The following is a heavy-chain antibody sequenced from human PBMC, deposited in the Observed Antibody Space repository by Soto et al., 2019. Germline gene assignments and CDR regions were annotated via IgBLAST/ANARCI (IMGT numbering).Heavy chain of an antibody. V-gene: IGHV1-69*01. CDR2: IIPIFGTA. Sequence: QVQLVQSGAEVKKPGSSVKVSCKASGGTFSSYAIGWVRQAPGQGLEWMGGIIPIFGTANYAQKFQGRVTITADESTSTAYMELSSLRSEDTAVYYCARDSEGYCSSTSCPNWFDPWGQGTLVTVSS. CDR3: ARDSEGYCSSTSCPNWFDP. J-gene: IGHJ5*02. D-gene: IGHD2-2*01. CDR1: GGTFSSYA.